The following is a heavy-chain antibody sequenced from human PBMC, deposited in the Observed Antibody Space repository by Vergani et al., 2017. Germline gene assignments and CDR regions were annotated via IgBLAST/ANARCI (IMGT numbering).Heavy chain of an antibody. J-gene: IGHJ6*03. Sequence: QVQLQESGPGLVKPSETLSLTCTVSGYSISSGYYWGWIRQPPGKGLEWIGSIYHSGSTYYNPSLKSRVTISVDRSKNQFSLKLSSVTAADTAVYYCARLSRANYYYYMDVWGKGP. CDR2: IYHSGST. CDR1: GYSISSGYY. V-gene: IGHV4-38-2*02. CDR3: ARLSRANYYYYMDV. D-gene: IGHD1-26*01.